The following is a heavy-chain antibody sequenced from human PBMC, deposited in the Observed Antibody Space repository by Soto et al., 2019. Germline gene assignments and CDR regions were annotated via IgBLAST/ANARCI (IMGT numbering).Heavy chain of an antibody. CDR2: ISWNSEKI. CDR1: GFNFEDCA. D-gene: IGHD4-17*01. CDR3: AKGGLTSSEAFDI. V-gene: IGHV3-9*01. J-gene: IGHJ3*02. Sequence: GGSLRLSCVASGFNFEDCAMHWVRQVPGKGLEWVSGISWNSEKIDYADPVRGRFTISRDNAKKSLFLQMNSLRREDTASYYCAKGGLTSSEAFDIWGRGTKVTVSS.